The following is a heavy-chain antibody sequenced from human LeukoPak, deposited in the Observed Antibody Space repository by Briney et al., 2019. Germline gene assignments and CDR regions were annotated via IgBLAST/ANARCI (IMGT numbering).Heavy chain of an antibody. Sequence: SETLSLTCSVSGAFTSRYYWSWVRQPLGRGLEWIGNIFYSGNSKYNPSLPRRISMSVDTSETQFSLELTSVTAADTAVYYCTRIDPLGFFDQWGPGTLVTVSS. J-gene: IGHJ4*02. CDR3: TRIDPLGFFDQ. CDR2: IFYSGNS. V-gene: IGHV4-59*12. D-gene: IGHD6-25*01. CDR1: GAFTSRYY.